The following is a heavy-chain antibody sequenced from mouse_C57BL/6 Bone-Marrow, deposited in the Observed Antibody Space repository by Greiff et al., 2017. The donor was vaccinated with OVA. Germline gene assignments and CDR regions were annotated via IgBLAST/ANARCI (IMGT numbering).Heavy chain of an antibody. CDR1: GFNIKDDY. CDR3: TTCGGYAWYFDV. D-gene: IGHD2-2*01. Sequence: EVKLMESGAELVRPGASVKLSCTASGFNIKDDYMHWVKQRPEQGLEWIGWIDPENGDTEYASKFQGQATITADTSSNTAYLQLSSLTSEDTAVYYCTTCGGYAWYFDVWGTGTTVTVSS. V-gene: IGHV14-4*01. CDR2: IDPENGDT. J-gene: IGHJ1*03.